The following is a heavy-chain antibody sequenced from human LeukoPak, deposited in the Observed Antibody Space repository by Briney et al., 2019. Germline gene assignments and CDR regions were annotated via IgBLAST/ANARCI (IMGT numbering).Heavy chain of an antibody. V-gene: IGHV1-2*02. Sequence: ASVKVSCKASGYTSTGYYMHWVRQAPGQGLEWMGWINPNSGGTNYAQKFQGRVTMTRDTSISTAYMELSRLRSDDTAVYYCARVALDCSGGSCYFTYFDYWGQGTLVTVSS. J-gene: IGHJ4*02. CDR1: GYTSTGYY. D-gene: IGHD2-15*01. CDR2: INPNSGGT. CDR3: ARVALDCSGGSCYFTYFDY.